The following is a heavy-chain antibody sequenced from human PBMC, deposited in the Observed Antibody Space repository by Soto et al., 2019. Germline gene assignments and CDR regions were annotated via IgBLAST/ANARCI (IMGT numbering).Heavy chain of an antibody. CDR3: ARERGNTVTTYYYYYYMDV. CDR2: IIPILGIA. Sequence: ASVKVSCKASGGTFSSYTISWVRQAPGQGLEWMGRIIPILGIANYAQKFQGRVTITADKSTSTAYMELSSLRSEDTAVYYCARERGNTVTTYYYYYYMDVWGKGTTVTVSS. V-gene: IGHV1-69*04. J-gene: IGHJ6*03. CDR1: GGTFSSYT. D-gene: IGHD4-17*01.